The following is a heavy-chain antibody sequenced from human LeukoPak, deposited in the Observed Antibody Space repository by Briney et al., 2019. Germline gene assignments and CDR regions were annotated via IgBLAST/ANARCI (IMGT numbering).Heavy chain of an antibody. J-gene: IGHJ6*02. CDR1: GGSISSGGYY. Sequence: SETLSLTCTVSGGSISSGGYYWSWIRQHPGKGLEWIGYIYYSGSTYYNPSLKSRVTISVDTSKNQFSLKLSSVTAADTAVYYCARARNPIWFGELLYGMDVWGQGTTVTVSS. D-gene: IGHD3-10*01. CDR3: ARARNPIWFGELLYGMDV. V-gene: IGHV4-31*03. CDR2: IYYSGST.